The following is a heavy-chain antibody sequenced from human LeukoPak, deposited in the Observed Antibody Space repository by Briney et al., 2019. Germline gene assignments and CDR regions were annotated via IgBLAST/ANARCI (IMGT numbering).Heavy chain of an antibody. V-gene: IGHV1-18*01. CDR2: LSAYNGNT. D-gene: IGHD2-15*01. CDR1: GYTFTSYG. CDR3: ASYLRDATSLDY. J-gene: IGHJ4*02. Sequence: GASVKVSCKASGYTFTSYGISWVRQAPGQGLEWMGWLSAYNGNTNYAQKLQGRVTMTTDTSTSTAYMELRSLRSDDTAVYYCASYLRDATSLDYWGQGTLVTVSS.